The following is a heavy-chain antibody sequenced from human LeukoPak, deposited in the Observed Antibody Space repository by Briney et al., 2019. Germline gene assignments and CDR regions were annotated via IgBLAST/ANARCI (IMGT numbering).Heavy chain of an antibody. CDR1: GYTFTSYG. CDR2: FSGNNGNT. V-gene: IGHV1-18*04. CDR3: ARDRTYYYCSGSDY. D-gene: IGHD3-10*01. J-gene: IGHJ4*02. Sequence: SVKVSCKASGYTFTSYGISWVRQATGQRLGWMGWFSGNNGNTNNAHKLQARASMTTGTSTSTAYIALRSLRSDDTAVYYWARDRTYYYCSGSDYLGQGTLGTVSS.